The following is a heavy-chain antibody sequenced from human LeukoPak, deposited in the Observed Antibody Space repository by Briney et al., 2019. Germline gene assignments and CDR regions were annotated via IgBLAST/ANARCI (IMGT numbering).Heavy chain of an antibody. J-gene: IGHJ4*02. D-gene: IGHD3-10*01. Sequence: SETLSLTCTVSGGSISSYYWSWIRQPPGKGLEWIGYIYYSGSTNYNPSLKSRVTISVDTSKNQFSLKLSSVTAADTAVYYCASLRAYYLDYWGQGTLVTVSS. V-gene: IGHV4-59*01. CDR1: GGSISSYY. CDR2: IYYSGST. CDR3: ASLRAYYLDY.